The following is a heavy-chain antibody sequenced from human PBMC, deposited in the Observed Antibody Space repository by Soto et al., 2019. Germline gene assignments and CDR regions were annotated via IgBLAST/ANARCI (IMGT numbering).Heavy chain of an antibody. CDR1: GFTFSDYQ. Sequence: GGSLRLSCAASGFTFSDYQMSWFRQAAGKGLDWISYISNTSATIYLADSVKGRFTVSRDNAKNSLYLQMDSLRDEDTAVYYYARDLRYFDYWGQGALVTVSS. CDR3: ARDLRYFDY. D-gene: IGHD3-9*01. CDR2: ISNTSATI. J-gene: IGHJ4*02. V-gene: IGHV3-11*01.